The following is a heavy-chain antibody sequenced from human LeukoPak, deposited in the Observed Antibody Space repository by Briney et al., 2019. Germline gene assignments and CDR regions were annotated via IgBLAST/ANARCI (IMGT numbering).Heavy chain of an antibody. CDR2: INTNTGNP. D-gene: IGHD3-3*01. CDR3: ARDSHDFWSGYYRYNWFDP. Sequence: ASVKVSCKASGYTFTSYAMNWVRQAPGQGLEWMGWINTNTGNPTYAQGFTGRFVFSLDTSVSTAYLQISSLKAEDTAVYYCARDSHDFWSGYYRYNWFDPWGQGTLVTVSS. J-gene: IGHJ5*02. V-gene: IGHV7-4-1*02. CDR1: GYTFTSYA.